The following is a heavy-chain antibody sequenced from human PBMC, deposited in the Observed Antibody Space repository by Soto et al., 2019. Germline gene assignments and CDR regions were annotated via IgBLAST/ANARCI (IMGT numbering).Heavy chain of an antibody. D-gene: IGHD6-13*01. J-gene: IGHJ4*02. CDR1: GGTFSSYA. CDR3: ARASSSWYAALDY. Sequence: QVQLVQSGAEVKKPGSSVKVSCKASGGTFSSYAISWVRQAPGQGLEWMGGIIPIFGTANYAQKFQGRVTIPADESTSTAYMGLSSLRSEDTAVYYCARASSSWYAALDYWGQGTLVTVSS. V-gene: IGHV1-69*12. CDR2: IIPIFGTA.